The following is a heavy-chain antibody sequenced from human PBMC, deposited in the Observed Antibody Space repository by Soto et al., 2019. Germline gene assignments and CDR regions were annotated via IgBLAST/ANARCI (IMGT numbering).Heavy chain of an antibody. V-gene: IGHV1-69*06. Sequence: GSSVKVSCKASRGTFSSYAISWVRQAPAQGLEGMGGIIPIFGKANYAQKFQGRVTITADKSTSTAYMELSSLRSEDTAVYYCASELLAYSSSWYLDGIGGNYSDYWGQGTLVTVSS. D-gene: IGHD6-13*01. CDR1: RGTFSSYA. J-gene: IGHJ4*02. CDR3: ASELLAYSSSWYLDGIGGNYSDY. CDR2: IIPIFGKA.